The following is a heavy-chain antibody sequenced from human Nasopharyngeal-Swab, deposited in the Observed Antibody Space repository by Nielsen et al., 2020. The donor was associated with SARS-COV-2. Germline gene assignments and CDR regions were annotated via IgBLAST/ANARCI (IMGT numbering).Heavy chain of an antibody. Sequence: ASVKVSCKASGYTFTSYYMHWVRQAPEQGLEWMGIINPSGGSTSYAQKFQGRVTMTRDTSTSTVYMELSSLRSEDTAVYYCARDYGDYVFWFDPWGQGTLVTVSS. CDR3: ARDYGDYVFWFDP. D-gene: IGHD4-17*01. V-gene: IGHV1-46*01. CDR1: GYTFTSYY. J-gene: IGHJ5*02. CDR2: INPSGGST.